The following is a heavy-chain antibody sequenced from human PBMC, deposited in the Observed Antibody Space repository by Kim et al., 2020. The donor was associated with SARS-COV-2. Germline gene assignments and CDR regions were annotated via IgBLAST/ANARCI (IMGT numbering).Heavy chain of an antibody. Sequence: SLRLSCAASGFTFDDYAMHWVRQAPGKGLEWVSGISWNSGSIGYADSVKGRFTISRDNAKNSLYLQMNSLRAEDTALYYCAKEIAVAVLLRYGGMDVWGQGTTVTVSS. D-gene: IGHD6-19*01. V-gene: IGHV3-9*01. J-gene: IGHJ6*02. CDR2: ISWNSGSI. CDR1: GFTFDDYA. CDR3: AKEIAVAVLLRYGGMDV.